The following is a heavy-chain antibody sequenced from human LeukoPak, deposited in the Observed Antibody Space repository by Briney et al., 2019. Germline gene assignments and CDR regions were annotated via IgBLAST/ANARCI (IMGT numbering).Heavy chain of an antibody. CDR1: GYTFTSYG. V-gene: IGHV1-18*01. CDR3: ARDISPGIASAGDY. CDR2: ISAYNGNT. Sequence: GASVKVSCKASGYTFTSYGISWVRQAPGQGLEWMGWISAYNGNTNYAQKLQGRVTMTRDTSTRTVYMELSSLRSEDTAVYYCARDISPGIASAGDYWGQGTLVTVSS. J-gene: IGHJ4*02. D-gene: IGHD6-13*01.